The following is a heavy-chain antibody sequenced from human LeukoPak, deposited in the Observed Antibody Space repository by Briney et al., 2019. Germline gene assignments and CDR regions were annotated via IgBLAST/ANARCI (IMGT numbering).Heavy chain of an antibody. J-gene: IGHJ4*02. Sequence: GESLKISCKGSGYSFTSYWIGWVRQMPGRGLEWMGIIYPGDSDTRYSPSFQGQVTISADKSISTAYLQWSSLKASDTAMYYCASLAGDYGVGTYFDYWGQGTLVTVSS. V-gene: IGHV5-51*01. CDR3: ASLAGDYGVGTYFDY. CDR1: GYSFTSYW. D-gene: IGHD4-17*01. CDR2: IYPGDSDT.